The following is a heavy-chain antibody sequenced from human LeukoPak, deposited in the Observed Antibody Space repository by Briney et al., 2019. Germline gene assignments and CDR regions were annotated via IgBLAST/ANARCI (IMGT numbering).Heavy chain of an antibody. Sequence: GGSLRLSCAASGFTFSTYWIHWVRQAPGQGLVWVSGISGDKSHTAYADSVKGRFTISRDNAKNTLHLQMNSLRDEDTAVYYCATATFYATSGYFPSWGQGTLVTVSS. J-gene: IGHJ5*02. CDR2: ISGDKSHT. V-gene: IGHV3-74*01. D-gene: IGHD3-22*01. CDR1: GFTFSTYW. CDR3: ATATFYATSGYFPS.